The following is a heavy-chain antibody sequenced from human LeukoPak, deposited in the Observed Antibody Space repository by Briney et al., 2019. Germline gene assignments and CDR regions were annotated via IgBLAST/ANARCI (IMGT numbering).Heavy chain of an antibody. V-gene: IGHV1-69*01. CDR3: ASAVSMVRGVIISGNWFDP. CDR1: GGTFSSYA. Sequence: SVKVSCEASGGTFSSYAISWVRQAPGQGLEWMGGIIPIFGTANYAQKFQGRVTITADESTSTAYMELSSLRSEDTAVYYCASAVSMVRGVIISGNWFDPWGQGTLVTVSS. J-gene: IGHJ5*02. CDR2: IIPIFGTA. D-gene: IGHD3-10*01.